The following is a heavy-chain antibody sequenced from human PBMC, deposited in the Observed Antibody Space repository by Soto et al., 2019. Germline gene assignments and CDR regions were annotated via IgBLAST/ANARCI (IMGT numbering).Heavy chain of an antibody. J-gene: IGHJ4*02. V-gene: IGHV5-10-1*03. CDR1: GITFTTYW. Sequence: EVQLVQSGAEVKKPGESLRISCQGSGITFTTYWVTWVRQVPGKGLEWMGRIDPSDSYTDYSPSFQGHVTISADKSTNTAYLQWSSLRASDSAMYYCACPRQDYGDRAYDCWGQGTLVTVSS. D-gene: IGHD4-17*01. CDR2: IDPSDSYT. CDR3: ACPRQDYGDRAYDC.